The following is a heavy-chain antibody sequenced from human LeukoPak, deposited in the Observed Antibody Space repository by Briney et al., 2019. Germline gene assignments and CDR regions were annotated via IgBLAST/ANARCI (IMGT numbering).Heavy chain of an antibody. Sequence: GGSLRLSCAASGFTFSSYGMHWVRQAPGKGLEWVAVISYDGSNKYYADSVKGRFTISRDNAKNSLYLQMNSLRAEDTALYYCAKDIEYDSGDYFDYWGQGTLVTVSS. CDR3: AKDIEYDSGDYFDY. D-gene: IGHD3-22*01. CDR2: ISYDGSNK. V-gene: IGHV3-30*18. CDR1: GFTFSSYG. J-gene: IGHJ4*02.